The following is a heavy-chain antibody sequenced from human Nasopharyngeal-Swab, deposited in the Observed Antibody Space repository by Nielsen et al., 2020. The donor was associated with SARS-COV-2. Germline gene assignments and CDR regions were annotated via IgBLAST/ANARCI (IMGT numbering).Heavy chain of an antibody. CDR2: IGAAGNT. Sequence: GRSLRPSCAASGSTFSSFAISWVSQAPRMGLEWVSVIGAAGNTIHPNSAKGRFTISRDNSKNTVYLQMNSLRAEATAVYYCAKYLGSGSYQAFCDYWGHGTLVTVSS. CDR1: GSTFSSFA. D-gene: IGHD1-26*01. CDR3: AKYLGSGSYQAFCDY. J-gene: IGHJ4*01. V-gene: IGHV3-23*01.